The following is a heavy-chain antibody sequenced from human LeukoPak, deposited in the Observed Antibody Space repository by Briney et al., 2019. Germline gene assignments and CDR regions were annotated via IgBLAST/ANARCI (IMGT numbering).Heavy chain of an antibody. D-gene: IGHD3-10*01. CDR1: GGSFSGYY. Sequence: SETLSLTCAVYGGSFSGYYWSWIRQPPGKGLEWIGEIFHTGSTNYNPSLKSRLTISVDASKNQFSLKLTSVTAADTAVYYCARAYYYGSGSYGLDYWGQGTLVTVSP. V-gene: IGHV4-34*12. CDR2: IFHTGST. J-gene: IGHJ4*02. CDR3: ARAYYYGSGSYGLDY.